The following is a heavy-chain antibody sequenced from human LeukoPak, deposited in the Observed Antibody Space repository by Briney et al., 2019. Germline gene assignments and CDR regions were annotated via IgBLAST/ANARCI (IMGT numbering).Heavy chain of an antibody. CDR1: GGFISSYY. Sequence: SETLSLTCTVSGGFISSYYWSWIRQPPGKGLEWIGYIYYSGSTNYNPSLKSRVTMSVDTSKNQFSLKLSSVTAADTAVYYCARERGSGSYHGAFDIWGQGTMVTVSS. CDR2: IYYSGST. D-gene: IGHD3-10*01. J-gene: IGHJ3*02. V-gene: IGHV4-59*12. CDR3: ARERGSGSYHGAFDI.